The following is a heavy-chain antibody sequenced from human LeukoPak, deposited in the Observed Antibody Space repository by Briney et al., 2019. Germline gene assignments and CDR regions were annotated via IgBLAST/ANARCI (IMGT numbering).Heavy chain of an antibody. J-gene: IGHJ6*03. CDR2: ISGSGGST. D-gene: IGHD3-9*01. Sequence: GGSLRLSCVASGFTFSSYAMSWVRQAPGKGLEWVSAISGSGGSTYYADSVKGRFTISRDNSKNTLCLQMNSLRAEDTAVYYCAKVPVLRYFDWFPYYMDVWGKGTTVTVSS. CDR1: GFTFSSYA. V-gene: IGHV3-23*01. CDR3: AKVPVLRYFDWFPYYMDV.